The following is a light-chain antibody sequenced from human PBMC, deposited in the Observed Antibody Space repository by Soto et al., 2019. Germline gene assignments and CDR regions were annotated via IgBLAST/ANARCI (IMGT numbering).Light chain of an antibody. CDR1: SSDVAGYNS. V-gene: IGLV2-8*01. CDR3: SSFAGINTLYV. CDR2: EVY. J-gene: IGLJ1*01. Sequence: QSVLTQPPSASGSLGQSVTISCTGTSSDVAGYNSVSWYQQHPGRAPKLLIYEVYRRPSGVPDRCSGSKSGSSASLTVSGLQAEDEAEYFCSSFAGINTLYVFGTGTKVTVL.